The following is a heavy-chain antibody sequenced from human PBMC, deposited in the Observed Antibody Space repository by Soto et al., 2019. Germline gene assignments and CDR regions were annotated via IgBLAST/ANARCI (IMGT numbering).Heavy chain of an antibody. CDR2: SSSSSSYI. Sequence: PGGSLRLSCAASGFTFSSYSMNWVRQAPGKGLEWVSSSSSSSSYIYYADSVKGRFTISRDNAKNSLYLQMNSLRAEDTAVYYCARGRRLERAFDSWGQGTMVTVSS. D-gene: IGHD1-1*01. J-gene: IGHJ3*02. CDR3: ARGRRLERAFDS. V-gene: IGHV3-21*01. CDR1: GFTFSSYS.